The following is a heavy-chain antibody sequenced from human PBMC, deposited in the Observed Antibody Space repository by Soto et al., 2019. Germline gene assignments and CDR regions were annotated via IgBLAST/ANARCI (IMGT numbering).Heavy chain of an antibody. CDR1: GFTFSNYA. D-gene: IGHD5-12*01. Sequence: EVQLLESGGGLVQPGGSLRLSCAASGFTFSNYAMSWVRQAPGKGLEWVSGINRSGGSTYYADSVKGRFTISRDNSKNTLYLQMNSLRPEDTAIYYCAKSLKHKPGTVATGSWGQGTLVTVSS. J-gene: IGHJ5*02. CDR3: AKSLKHKPGTVATGS. V-gene: IGHV3-23*01. CDR2: INRSGGST.